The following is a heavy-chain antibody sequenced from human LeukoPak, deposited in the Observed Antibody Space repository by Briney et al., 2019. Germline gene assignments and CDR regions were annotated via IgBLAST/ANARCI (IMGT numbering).Heavy chain of an antibody. V-gene: IGHV1-24*01. J-gene: IGHJ4*02. Sequence: GASVKVSCKVSGYTLTELSMHWVRQAPGKGLEWRGGFYPVDGETNNAQTFQGRDTMTADTSPDTAYMELSRLRSEDTAVYYCATAYGDRLPRAYSDYWGQGTLVTVSS. CDR1: GYTLTELS. CDR3: ATAYGDRLPRAYSDY. CDR2: FYPVDGET. D-gene: IGHD4-17*01.